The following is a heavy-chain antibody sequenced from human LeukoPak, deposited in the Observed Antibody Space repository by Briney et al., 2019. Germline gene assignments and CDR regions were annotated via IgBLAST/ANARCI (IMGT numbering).Heavy chain of an antibody. V-gene: IGHV3-30*04. D-gene: IGHD3-16*01. CDR3: ARALGGIVDL. Sequence: PGGSLRLSCAASGFTFSSYAMHWVRQAPGKGLEWVAVISYDGSNKYYAVSVKGRFTISRDNSKNTLYLQMNSLRAEDTAVYYCARALGGIVDLWGQGTLVTVSS. J-gene: IGHJ5*02. CDR2: ISYDGSNK. CDR1: GFTFSSYA.